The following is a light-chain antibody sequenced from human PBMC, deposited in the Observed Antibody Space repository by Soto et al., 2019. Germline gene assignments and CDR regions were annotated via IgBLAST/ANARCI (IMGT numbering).Light chain of an antibody. V-gene: IGKV3-20*01. CDR3: QQYSTSPLS. CDR1: QLTSRY. J-gene: IGKJ5*01. CDR2: GAS. Sequence: ENVLTQSPGTLSLSPGERATLSCRASQLTSRYLSWYQQRPGQAPRLLIYGASSRATGIPDRFSGSGSGTDFTLTISRLEPEDFAVYYCQQYSTSPLSFGQGTRLEIK.